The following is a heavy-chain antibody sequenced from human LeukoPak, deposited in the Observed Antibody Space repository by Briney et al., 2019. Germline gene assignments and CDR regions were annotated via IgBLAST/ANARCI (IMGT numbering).Heavy chain of an antibody. CDR1: GGSISSGDYY. CDR3: ATGSSIADPDYYGMDV. Sequence: SQTLSLTCTVSGGSISSGDYYWSWIRQPPGKGLEWIGYIYYSGSTYYNPSLKSRVTISVDTSKNQFSLKLSSVTAADTAVYYCATGSSIADPDYYGMDVWGQGTTVTVSS. J-gene: IGHJ6*02. D-gene: IGHD6-6*01. CDR2: IYYSGST. V-gene: IGHV4-31*03.